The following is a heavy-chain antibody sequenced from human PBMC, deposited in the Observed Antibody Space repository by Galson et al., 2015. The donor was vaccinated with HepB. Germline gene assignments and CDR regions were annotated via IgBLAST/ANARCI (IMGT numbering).Heavy chain of an antibody. CDR3: AAGIAKKYYFDY. CDR1: GLTVNSNY. CDR2: IYSDNT. V-gene: IGHV3-66*01. Sequence: SLRLSCAVSGLTVNSNYMTWVRQAPGKGLEWVSIIYSDNTYYADSVKGRFTISRDSSENTLFLQMSSLGAEDTAVYFCAAGIAKKYYFDYWGQGTLVTVSS. D-gene: IGHD6-13*01. J-gene: IGHJ4*02.